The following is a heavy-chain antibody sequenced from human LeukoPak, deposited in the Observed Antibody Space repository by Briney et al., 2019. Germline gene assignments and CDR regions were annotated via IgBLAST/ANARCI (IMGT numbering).Heavy chain of an antibody. CDR2: IYTTGST. J-gene: IGHJ5*02. Sequence: SQTLSLTCTVSGASINSDNYYWSWLRQPAGTGLEWIGRIYTTGSTNYNPSLNSRVSISVDTSKNQFSLKLSSVTAADTAVYYCANGTNWFDPWGQGTLVTVSS. CDR3: ANGTNWFDP. D-gene: IGHD1-14*01. CDR1: GASINSDNYY. V-gene: IGHV4-61*02.